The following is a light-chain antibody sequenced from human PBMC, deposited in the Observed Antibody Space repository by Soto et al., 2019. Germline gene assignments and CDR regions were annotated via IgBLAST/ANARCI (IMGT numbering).Light chain of an antibody. CDR2: GVS. Sequence: QSALTQPASVSGSPGQSITISCTGTSSDVGGYDYVSWYQQHPGKAPKFMISGVSNRPSGVSNRFSGSKSGNTASLTISGLQAEDEADYYCSSYTSSSTLVFGGGTKVTVL. V-gene: IGLV2-14*01. CDR3: SSYTSSSTLV. J-gene: IGLJ2*01. CDR1: SSDVGGYDY.